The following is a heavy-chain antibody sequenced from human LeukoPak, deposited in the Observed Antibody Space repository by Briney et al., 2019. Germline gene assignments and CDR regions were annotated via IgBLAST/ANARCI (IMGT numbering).Heavy chain of an antibody. Sequence: PGGSLRLSCAASGFTFSSYAMHWVRQAPGKGLEWVAVISYDGSNKYYADSVKGRFTISRDNSKNTLYLQMNSLRAEDTAVYYCAKEGPSSSWRDWGQGTLVTVSS. CDR1: GFTFSSYA. J-gene: IGHJ4*02. V-gene: IGHV3-30-3*01. CDR3: AKEGPSSSWRD. D-gene: IGHD6-13*01. CDR2: ISYDGSNK.